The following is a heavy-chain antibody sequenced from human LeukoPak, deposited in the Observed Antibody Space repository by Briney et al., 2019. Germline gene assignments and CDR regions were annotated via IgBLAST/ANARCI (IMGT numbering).Heavy chain of an antibody. CDR3: AKDPGYDILTGYYSL. Sequence: GGSLRLSCAASGFTFSSYAMSWVRQAPGKGLGWVSAISGSGGSTYYADSVKGRFTISRDNPKNTLYLQMNSLRAEDTAVYYCAKDPGYDILTGYYSLWGQGTLVTVSS. CDR2: ISGSGGST. D-gene: IGHD3-9*01. V-gene: IGHV3-23*01. J-gene: IGHJ4*02. CDR1: GFTFSSYA.